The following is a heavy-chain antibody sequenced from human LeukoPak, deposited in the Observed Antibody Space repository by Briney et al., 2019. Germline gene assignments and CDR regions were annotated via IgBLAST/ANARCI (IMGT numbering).Heavy chain of an antibody. D-gene: IGHD3-22*01. J-gene: IGHJ4*02. CDR1: GFTFSSYA. CDR3: ARDGGGSSGYYWGLGY. V-gene: IGHV3-30*04. Sequence: RGSLRLSCAASGFTFSSYAMHWVRQAPGKGLEWVAVISYDGSNKYYADSVKGRFTISRDNSKNTLYLQMNSLTAEDTAVYYCARDGGGSSGYYWGLGYWGQGTLVSVSS. CDR2: ISYDGSNK.